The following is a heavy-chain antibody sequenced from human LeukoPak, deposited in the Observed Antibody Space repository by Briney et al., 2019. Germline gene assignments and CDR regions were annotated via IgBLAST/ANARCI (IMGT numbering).Heavy chain of an antibody. CDR3: ASAIWEPQLHADVFDI. CDR2: ISSSSSTI. J-gene: IGHJ3*02. Sequence: PGGSLRLSCAASGFTFSSYSMNWVRQAPGKGLEWVSYISSSSSTIYYADSVKGRFTISRDNAKNSLYLQMNSLRAEDTAVYYCASAIWEPQLHADVFDIWGKGTMVTVSS. D-gene: IGHD2-2*01. CDR1: GFTFSSYS. V-gene: IGHV3-48*04.